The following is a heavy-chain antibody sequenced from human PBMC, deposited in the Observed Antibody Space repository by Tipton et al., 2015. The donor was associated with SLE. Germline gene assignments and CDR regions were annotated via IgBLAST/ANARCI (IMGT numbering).Heavy chain of an antibody. D-gene: IGHD1-26*01. CDR3: ARDPKTEPLDAFDI. J-gene: IGHJ3*02. CDR2: IYHSGST. CDR1: GYSISSGYY. Sequence: GLVKPSETLSLTCAVSGYSISSGYYWGWIRQPPGKGLEWIGSIYHSGSTYYNPSLKSRVTISVDTSKNQFSLKLSSVTAADTAVYYCARDPKTEPLDAFDIWGQGTMVTVSS. V-gene: IGHV4-38-2*02.